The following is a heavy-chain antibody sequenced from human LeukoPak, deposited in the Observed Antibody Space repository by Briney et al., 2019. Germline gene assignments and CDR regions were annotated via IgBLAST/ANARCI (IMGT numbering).Heavy chain of an antibody. CDR2: INHSGST. Sequence: PSETLSLTCSVYGWSFSGYYLSWIRQPPGKGLEWIWEINHSGSTNYNPSLRSRVTISVDTSKNHFSLKLSAWTAADTAVYYCARPLYNTVVDAFDIWGQGTMVSVSS. D-gene: IGHD4-23*01. J-gene: IGHJ3*02. CDR1: GWSFSGYY. CDR3: ARPLYNTVVDAFDI. V-gene: IGHV4-34*01.